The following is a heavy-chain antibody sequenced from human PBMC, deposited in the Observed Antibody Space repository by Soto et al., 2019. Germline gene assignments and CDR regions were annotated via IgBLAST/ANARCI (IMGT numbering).Heavy chain of an antibody. D-gene: IGHD3-3*01. CDR3: ARGPFTYDFWSGYQREDYYYYGMDV. CDR1: GFTFRSYA. Sequence: GGSLRLSCAASGFTFRSYAMNWVRQATGKGLEWVSAIGTAGDTYYPGSVKGRFTISRENAKNSLYLQMNSLRAGDTAVYYCARGPFTYDFWSGYQREDYYYYGMDVWGQGTTVTVSS. J-gene: IGHJ6*02. V-gene: IGHV3-13*01. CDR2: IGTAGDT.